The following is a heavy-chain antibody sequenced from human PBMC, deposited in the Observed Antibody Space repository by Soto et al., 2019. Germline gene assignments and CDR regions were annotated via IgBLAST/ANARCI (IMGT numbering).Heavy chain of an antibody. CDR1: GYTFTSYY. CDR3: ARDSYYYGSHDYVFIAY. J-gene: IGHJ4*02. D-gene: IGHD3-22*01. V-gene: IGHV1-46*01. CDR2: IKPRSDTT. Sequence: ASVKVSCKASGYTFTSYYIHWVRQAPGQGLEWMGIIKPRSDTTTYAQKFQGRIAMTRDTSTSTIYMELSSLRSEDTAVYYCARDSYYYGSHDYVFIAYWGQGTQVTVSS.